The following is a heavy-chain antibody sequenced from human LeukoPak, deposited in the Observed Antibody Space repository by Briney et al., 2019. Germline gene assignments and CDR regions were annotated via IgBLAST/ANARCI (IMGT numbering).Heavy chain of an antibody. CDR3: ARGSSSWYYYYYMDV. J-gene: IGHJ6*03. CDR1: GGSFSGYY. CDR2: INHSGST. D-gene: IGHD6-13*01. V-gene: IGHV4-34*01. Sequence: SETLSFTCAVYGGSFSGYYWSWIRQPPGKGLEWIGEINHSGSTNYNPSLKSRVTISVDTSKNQFSLKLSSVTAADTAVYYCARGSSSWYYYYYMDVWGKGTTVTVSS.